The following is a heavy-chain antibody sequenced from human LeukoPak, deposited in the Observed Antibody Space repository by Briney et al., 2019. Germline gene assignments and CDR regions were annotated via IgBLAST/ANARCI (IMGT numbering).Heavy chain of an antibody. J-gene: IGHJ4*02. D-gene: IGHD1-26*01. V-gene: IGHV3-21*01. Sequence: GGSLRLSCAASGFTFSSYSMNWVRQAPGKGLEWVSSISSSSSYIYYADSVKGRFTISRDNAKNSLYLQMNSLGAEDTAVYYCARESGSYYLSLDYWGQGTLVTVSS. CDR1: GFTFSSYS. CDR2: ISSSSSYI. CDR3: ARESGSYYLSLDY.